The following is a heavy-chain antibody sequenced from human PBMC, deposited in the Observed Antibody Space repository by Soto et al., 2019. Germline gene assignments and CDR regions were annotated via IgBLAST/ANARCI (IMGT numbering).Heavy chain of an antibody. CDR1: GGSISSYY. CDR3: ARGVYWGFVDY. Sequence: SETLSLTCTVSGGSISSYYWSWIRQPPGKGLEWIGYIHYSGSTNYSPSLKSRVTISKDTSKNQFSLKLTSVTAADTAVYYCARGVYWGFVDYWGQGTLVTVSS. V-gene: IGHV4-59*01. CDR2: IHYSGST. J-gene: IGHJ4*02. D-gene: IGHD7-27*01.